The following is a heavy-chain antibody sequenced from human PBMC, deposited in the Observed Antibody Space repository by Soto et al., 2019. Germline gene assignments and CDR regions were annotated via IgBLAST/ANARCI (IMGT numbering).Heavy chain of an antibody. CDR2: IYYTGNT. Sequence: QVHLQESGPGLVKPSETLSLTSTVSGLSITNNYWSWIRQPPGKGLEWIGYIYYTGNTNYDPSLKSRVTMSVDTSKNQFSLNLASLTAADTAIYYCARANWYSEYWGQGTLVIVSS. V-gene: IGHV4-59*13. D-gene: IGHD1-1*01. CDR1: GLSITNNY. CDR3: ARANWYSEY. J-gene: IGHJ4*02.